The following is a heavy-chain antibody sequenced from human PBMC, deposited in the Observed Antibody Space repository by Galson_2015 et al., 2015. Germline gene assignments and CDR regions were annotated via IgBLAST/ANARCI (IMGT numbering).Heavy chain of an antibody. CDR1: GFTFSSYS. CDR3: AREPCCSGGSCYGFDY. D-gene: IGHD2-15*01. Sequence: SLRLSCAASGFTFSSYSMNWVRQAPGKGLEWVSYISSSSSTIYYADSVKGRFTISRDNAKNSLYLQMNSLRDEDTAVYYCAREPCCSGGSCYGFDYWGQGTLVTVSS. V-gene: IGHV3-48*02. J-gene: IGHJ4*02. CDR2: ISSSSSTI.